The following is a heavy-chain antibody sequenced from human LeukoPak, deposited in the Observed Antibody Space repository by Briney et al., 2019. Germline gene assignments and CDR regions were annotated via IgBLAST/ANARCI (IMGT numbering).Heavy chain of an antibody. D-gene: IGHD3-3*01. CDR1: GFTFSSYA. CDR2: ISGSGGST. CDR3: AKGDPYYDFWSGYYEPTDY. V-gene: IGHV3-23*01. J-gene: IGHJ4*02. Sequence: GGSLRLSCAASGFTFSSYAMSWVRQAPGKGLEWVSAISGSGGSTYYADSVKGRFTISRDNSKNTLYLRMNSLRAEDTAVYYCAKGDPYYDFWSGYYEPTDYWGQGTLVTVSS.